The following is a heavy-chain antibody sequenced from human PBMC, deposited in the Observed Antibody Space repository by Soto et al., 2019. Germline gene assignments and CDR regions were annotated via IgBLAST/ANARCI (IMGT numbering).Heavy chain of an antibody. CDR3: ARDYYDSSGYYYDYVAFDI. CDR2: IWYDGSNK. J-gene: IGHJ3*02. Sequence: GGSLRLSCAASGFTFSSYGMHWVRQAPGKGLEWVAVIWYDGSNKYYADSVKGRFTISRDNSKNTLYLQMNSLRAEDTAVYYYARDYYDSSGYYYDYVAFDIWGQGTMVTVSS. V-gene: IGHV3-33*01. D-gene: IGHD3-22*01. CDR1: GFTFSSYG.